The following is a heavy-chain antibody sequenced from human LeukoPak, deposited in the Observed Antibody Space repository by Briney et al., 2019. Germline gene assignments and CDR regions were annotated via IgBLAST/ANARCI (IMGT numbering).Heavy chain of an antibody. CDR1: GFTFSSYA. Sequence: GGSLRLSCAASGFTFSSYAMSWVRQAPGKGLGWVSAISGSGGSTYYADSVKGRFTISRDNSKNTLYLQMNSLRAEDTAVYYCAKDRRKGDSSSGYWGQGTLVTVSS. V-gene: IGHV3-23*01. CDR2: ISGSGGST. J-gene: IGHJ4*02. CDR3: AKDRRKGDSSSGY. D-gene: IGHD6-13*01.